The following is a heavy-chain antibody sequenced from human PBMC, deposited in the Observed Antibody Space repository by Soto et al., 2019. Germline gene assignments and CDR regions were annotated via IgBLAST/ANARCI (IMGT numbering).Heavy chain of an antibody. CDR2: ISGSGGST. D-gene: IGHD3-10*01. CDR3: AKARTMVRGVIITAEYYYYGMDV. J-gene: IGHJ6*02. CDR1: GFTFSSYA. Sequence: PGGSLRLSCAASGFTFSSYAMSWVRQAPGKGLEWVSAISGSGGSTYYADSVKGRFTISRDNSKNTLYLQMNSLRAEDMAVYYCAKARTMVRGVIITAEYYYYGMDVWGQGTTVTVSS. V-gene: IGHV3-23*01.